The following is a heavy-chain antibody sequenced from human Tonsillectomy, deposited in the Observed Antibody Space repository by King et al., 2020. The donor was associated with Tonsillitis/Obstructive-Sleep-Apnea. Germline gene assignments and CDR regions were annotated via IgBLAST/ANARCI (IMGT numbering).Heavy chain of an antibody. V-gene: IGHV4-34*01. CDR1: GGSFSGYY. CDR2: INHGGST. J-gene: IGHJ4*02. D-gene: IGHD4-17*01. Sequence: VQLQQWGAGLLKPSETLSLTCAVYGGSFSGYYWSWIRQPPGKGLEWIAEINHGGSTNYNPSLKSRVTISVDTSKNQFSLKLSSVTAADTAVYYCASTWTTVTTGGYFDFWGQGTLVTVSS. CDR3: ASTWTTVTTGGYFDF.